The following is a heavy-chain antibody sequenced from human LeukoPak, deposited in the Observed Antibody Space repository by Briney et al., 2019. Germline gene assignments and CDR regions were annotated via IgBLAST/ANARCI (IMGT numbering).Heavy chain of an antibody. J-gene: IGHJ1*01. CDR2: IYYSGST. CDR3: AREHNWNYVAYFQH. D-gene: IGHD1-7*01. Sequence: SETLSLTCTVSGGSISSYYWSWIRQPPGKGLEWIGYIYYSGSTNYNPSLKSRVTISVDTSKNQFSLKLSSVTAAGTAVYYCAREHNWNYVAYFQHWGQGTLVTVSS. CDR1: GGSISSYY. V-gene: IGHV4-59*01.